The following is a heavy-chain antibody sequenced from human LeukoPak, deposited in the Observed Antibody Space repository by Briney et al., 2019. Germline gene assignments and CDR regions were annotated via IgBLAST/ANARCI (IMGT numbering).Heavy chain of an antibody. CDR1: GGSISSYY. CDR3: ARSDLRKRTNFDY. J-gene: IGHJ4*02. D-gene: IGHD4-17*01. Sequence: SETLSLTCTVSGGSISSYYWSWIRQPPGKGLEWIGYIYYSGSTNYNPSLKSRVTISVDTSKNQFSLKLSSVTAADTAVYYCARSDLRKRTNFDYWGQGTLATVSS. V-gene: IGHV4-59*08. CDR2: IYYSGST.